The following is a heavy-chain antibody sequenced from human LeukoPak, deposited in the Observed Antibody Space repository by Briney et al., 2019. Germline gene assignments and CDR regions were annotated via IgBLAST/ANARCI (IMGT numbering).Heavy chain of an antibody. CDR1: GYTFTSYD. D-gene: IGHD3-10*01. Sequence: ASVKVSCKASGYTFTSYDSNWVRQATGQGLEWMGWMNPNSGNTGYAQKFQGRVTMTRNTSISTAYMELSSLRSEDTAVYYCARVYRITMVRGVIRPLDYWGQGTLVTVSS. V-gene: IGHV1-8*01. CDR3: ARVYRITMVRGVIRPLDY. J-gene: IGHJ4*02. CDR2: MNPNSGNT.